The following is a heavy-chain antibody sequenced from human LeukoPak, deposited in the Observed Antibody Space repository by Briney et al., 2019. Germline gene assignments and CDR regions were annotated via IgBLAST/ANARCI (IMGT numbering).Heavy chain of an antibody. Sequence: ASVEVSCKASGYTFTGNYVHWVRQAPGQGLEWMGWINPNSGGTNYAQKFQGRVTMTRDTSITTAYMELSRLRSDDTAVYYCARNIWFGESADAFDIWGQGTMVTVSS. J-gene: IGHJ3*02. CDR3: ARNIWFGESADAFDI. CDR1: GYTFTGNY. V-gene: IGHV1-2*02. CDR2: INPNSGGT. D-gene: IGHD3-10*01.